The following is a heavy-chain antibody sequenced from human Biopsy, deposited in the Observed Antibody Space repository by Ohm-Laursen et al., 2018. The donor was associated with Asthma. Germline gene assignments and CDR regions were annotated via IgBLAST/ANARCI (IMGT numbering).Heavy chain of an antibody. J-gene: IGHJ6*02. CDR1: GGSMSSSSYY. D-gene: IGHD1-26*01. CDR3: ARGSSSRLSQWELLVSGGKRAHSYYGMDV. V-gene: IGHV4-39*02. CDR2: ISYTGSA. Sequence: SDTLSLTCAVYGGSMSSSSYYWGWIRQPPGKGLEWMGSISYTGSAYHNPSLKSRVTISVDTSKNPFSLKLSSVTAADTAVYYCARGSSSRLSQWELLVSGGKRAHSYYGMDVWGQGTTVTVSS.